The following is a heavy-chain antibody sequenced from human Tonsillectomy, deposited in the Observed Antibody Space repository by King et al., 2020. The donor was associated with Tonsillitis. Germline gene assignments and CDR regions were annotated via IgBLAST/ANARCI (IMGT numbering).Heavy chain of an antibody. J-gene: IGHJ6*02. CDR1: GFTFSSYS. CDR3: ARDSGAYDFWSGYIYGMDV. V-gene: IGHV3-21*01. CDR2: ISSSSSYI. D-gene: IGHD3-3*01. Sequence: VQLVESGGGLVKPGGSLRLSCAASGFTFSSYSMNWVRKAPGKGLEWVSSISSSSSYIYYADSVKGRFTISSDNAKKSLYLQMNSLRAEDTVVYYCARDSGAYDFWSGYIYGMDVWGQGTTVTVSS.